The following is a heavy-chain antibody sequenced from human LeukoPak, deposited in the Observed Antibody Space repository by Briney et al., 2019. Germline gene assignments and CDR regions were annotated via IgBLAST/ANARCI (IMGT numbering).Heavy chain of an antibody. CDR2: IYSRGDI. CDR3: ATAGPYSHNSFDY. CDR1: GFTVISKS. V-gene: IGHV3-53*01. J-gene: IGHJ4*02. D-gene: IGHD1-1*01. Sequence: TGGSLRLSCAASGFTVISKSMNWVRQAPGKGLEWVSVIYSRGDIYYADSVKGRFTISRDNPKNTLYLQMNSLRAEDTAVYYCATAGPYSHNSFDYWGQGTLVTVSS.